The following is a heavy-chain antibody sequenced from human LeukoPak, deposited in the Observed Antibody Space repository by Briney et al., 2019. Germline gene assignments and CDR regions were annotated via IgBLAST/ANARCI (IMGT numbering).Heavy chain of an antibody. V-gene: IGHV1-8*01. CDR2: MNPNSGNT. J-gene: IGHJ6*02. CDR3: ARLRFLEWLLDGMDV. Sequence: ASVTVSCKASGYTITSYDINWVRQATGQGLEWMGWMNPNSGNTGYAQKFQGRVTMTRNTSISTAYMELSSLRSEDTAVYYCARLRFLEWLLDGMDVWGQGTTVTVSS. D-gene: IGHD3-3*01. CDR1: GYTITSYD.